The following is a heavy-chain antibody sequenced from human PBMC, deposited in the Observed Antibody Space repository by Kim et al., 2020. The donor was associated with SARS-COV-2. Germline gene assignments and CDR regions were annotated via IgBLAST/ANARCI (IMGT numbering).Heavy chain of an antibody. CDR2: IYHSGST. CDR1: GGSISSGGYS. V-gene: IGHV4-30-2*01. D-gene: IGHD3-3*01. J-gene: IGHJ3*02. CDR3: ARGVVWGGDAFDI. Sequence: SETLSLTCAVSGGSISSGGYSWSWIRQPPGKGLEWIGYIYHSGSTYYNPSLKSRVTISVDRSKNQFSLKLSSVTAADTAVYYCARGVVWGGDAFDIWGQGTMVTVSS.